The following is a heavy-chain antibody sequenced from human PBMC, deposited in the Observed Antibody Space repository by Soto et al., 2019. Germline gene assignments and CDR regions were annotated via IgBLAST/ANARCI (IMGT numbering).Heavy chain of an antibody. CDR3: ATTHYYCDYDFDD. V-gene: IGHV1-2*02. J-gene: IGHJ4*02. CDR1: GDTFTSYY. Sequence: GASVKGSCKASGDTFTSYYIHWLRQAPGQGLEWMGWINANTGGTNYAQRFQGRVTVTRDTSSSIAFMELSRLRSDDTAVYYCATTHYYCDYDFDDWGQGTLVTVSS. D-gene: IGHD4-17*01. CDR2: INANTGGT.